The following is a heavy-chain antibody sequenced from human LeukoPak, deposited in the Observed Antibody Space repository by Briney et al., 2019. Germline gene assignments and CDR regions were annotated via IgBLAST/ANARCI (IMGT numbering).Heavy chain of an antibody. CDR1: GFTVITND. J-gene: IGHJ4*02. CDR3: ARGVEPLAANTLAY. CDR2: LYSDGNT. V-gene: IGHV3-53*01. Sequence: PGGSLRLSCAASGFTVITNDTTWVRQAPGKGLEWVSVLYSDGNTKYADSVQGRFTISRDNSKNTLYLEMNSLSPDDTAVYYCARGVEPLAANTLAYWGQGTLVTVS. D-gene: IGHD1-14*01.